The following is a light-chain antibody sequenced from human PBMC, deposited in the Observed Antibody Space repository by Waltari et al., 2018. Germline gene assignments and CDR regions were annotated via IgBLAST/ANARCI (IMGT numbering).Light chain of an antibody. CDR2: EVS. CDR1: SSDVGGYNY. Sequence: HSALTQPPSASGSPGQPVTISCTGTSSDVGGYNYVSWYQQHPGKAPKLMINEVSKRPAGVPDRFSGSKSGNAASLTVSGRQAEDEAEYYRSSYAGSNNVVFGGGTKLTVL. CDR3: SSYAGSNNVV. V-gene: IGLV2-8*01. J-gene: IGLJ2*01.